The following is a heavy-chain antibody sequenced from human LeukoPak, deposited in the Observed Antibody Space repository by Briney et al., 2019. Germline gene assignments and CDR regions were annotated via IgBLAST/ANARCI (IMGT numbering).Heavy chain of an antibody. V-gene: IGHV3-11*01. CDR2: ISSSGSTI. J-gene: IGHJ4*02. CDR3: ASHYDSSSFDY. D-gene: IGHD3-22*01. Sequence: GGSLRLSCAASGFTFSDYYMSWIRQAPGKGLEWVSYISSSGSTIYCADSVKGRFTISRDNAKNSLYLQMNSLRAEDTAVYYCASHYDSSSFDYWGQGTLVTVSS. CDR1: GFTFSDYY.